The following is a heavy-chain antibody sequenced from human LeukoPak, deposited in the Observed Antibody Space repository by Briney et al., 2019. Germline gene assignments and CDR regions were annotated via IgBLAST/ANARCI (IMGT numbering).Heavy chain of an antibody. V-gene: IGHV1-69*04. CDR2: IIPILDVA. D-gene: IGHD2-15*01. CDR3: PRVGYCSGGTCYGAIDY. J-gene: IGHJ4*02. CDR1: GGTFSNDA. Sequence: SVKVSCKASGGTFSNDAFSWARQAPGQGLEWMGRIIPILDVANYAQNFQGRVTITADISTSTAYMELSSLRSEDTAVYYCPRVGYCSGGTCYGAIDYWGQGTLVTVSS.